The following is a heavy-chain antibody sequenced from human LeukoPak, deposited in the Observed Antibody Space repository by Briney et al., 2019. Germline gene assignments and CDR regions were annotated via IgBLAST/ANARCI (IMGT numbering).Heavy chain of an antibody. D-gene: IGHD3-3*01. Sequence: GASVKVSCKASGYTFSSYGISWVRQAPGQGLEWMGWISAYNGNTNCAQKFQGRVTMTTDTSTSTTYMEVRSLRSDDTAVYYCARHGHDFWSGQNWFDPWGQGTLVTVSS. CDR2: ISAYNGNT. CDR3: ARHGHDFWSGQNWFDP. V-gene: IGHV1-18*01. J-gene: IGHJ5*02. CDR1: GYTFSSYG.